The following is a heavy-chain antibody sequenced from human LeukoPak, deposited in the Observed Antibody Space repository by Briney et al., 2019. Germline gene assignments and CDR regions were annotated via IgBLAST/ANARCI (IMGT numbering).Heavy chain of an antibody. J-gene: IGHJ3*02. CDR3: AKDIGWRSWGAFDI. CDR1: GFTFSYYG. CDR2: IRYGGSDK. D-gene: IGHD6-13*01. V-gene: IGHV3-30*02. Sequence: GGSLRLSCAASGFTFSYYGMHWARQAPGKGLEWVAFIRYGGSDKYYADSVKGRFTISRDNSKNTLYLQMNSLRAEDTAVYYCAKDIGWRSWGAFDIWGQGTMVTVSS.